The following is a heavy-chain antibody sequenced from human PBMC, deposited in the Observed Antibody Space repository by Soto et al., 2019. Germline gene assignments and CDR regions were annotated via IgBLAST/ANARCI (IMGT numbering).Heavy chain of an antibody. V-gene: IGHV4-59*01. D-gene: IGHD1-1*01. CDR1: GGSISSYY. Sequence: PSETLSLTCTVSGGSISSYYWSWIRQPPGKGLEWIGYIYYSGSTNYNPSLKSRVTISVDTSKNQFSLKLSSATAADTAVYYCARAFRGTGLDYWGQGTLVTVSS. CDR3: ARAFRGTGLDY. CDR2: IYYSGST. J-gene: IGHJ4*02.